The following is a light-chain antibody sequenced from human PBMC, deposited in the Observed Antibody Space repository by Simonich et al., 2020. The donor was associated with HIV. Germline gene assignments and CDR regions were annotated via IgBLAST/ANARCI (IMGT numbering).Light chain of an antibody. CDR1: QSVSSN. V-gene: IGKV3-15*01. CDR3: QQYNNWPQT. CDR2: GAS. Sequence: EIVMTQSPATLSVSPGERAPLSCRANQSVSSNLAWYQQKPGQAPRTLIYGASTRATCIPARFSGSGSGTEFTLTISSLQSEDFAVYYCQQYNNWPQTFGQGTKVEIK. J-gene: IGKJ1*01.